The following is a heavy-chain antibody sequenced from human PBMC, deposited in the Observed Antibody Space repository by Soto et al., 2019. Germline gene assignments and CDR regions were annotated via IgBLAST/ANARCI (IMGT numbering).Heavy chain of an antibody. J-gene: IGHJ5*02. CDR1: GGSINSSSYY. Sequence: SETPSLTCTVSGGSINSSSYYCGWIRQHPGKGLEWIGSIYYSGSTYYNPSLKSRVTISVDTSKNQFSLKLSSVTAADTAVYYCATLQGYDSSGYSDNWFDPWGQGTLVTIS. CDR3: ATLQGYDSSGYSDNWFDP. V-gene: IGHV4-39*05. CDR2: IYYSGST. D-gene: IGHD3-22*01.